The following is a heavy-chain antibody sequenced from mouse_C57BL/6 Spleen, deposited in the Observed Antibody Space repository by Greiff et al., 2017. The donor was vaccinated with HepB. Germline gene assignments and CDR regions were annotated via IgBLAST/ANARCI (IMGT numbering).Heavy chain of an antibody. V-gene: IGHV1-59*01. CDR3: ARYVFAY. Sequence: QVQLQQPGAELVRPGTSVKLSCKASGYTFTSYWMHWVKQRPGQGLEWIGVIDPSDSYTNYNQKFKGKATLTVDTSSSTAYMQLSNLTSEDSAVYYCARYVFAYWGQGTLVTVSA. CDR1: GYTFTSYW. J-gene: IGHJ3*01. CDR2: IDPSDSYT.